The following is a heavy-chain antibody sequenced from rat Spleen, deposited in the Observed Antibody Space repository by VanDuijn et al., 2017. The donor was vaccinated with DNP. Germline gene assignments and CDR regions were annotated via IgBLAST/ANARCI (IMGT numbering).Heavy chain of an antibody. D-gene: IGHD1-1*01. CDR2: INFSGRT. Sequence: EVQLQESGPGLVKPSQSLSLTCSVTGYSITNNYWAWIRKFPGNKMEWIGYINFSGRTGYNPSLKSRISITRDTSKNQFFLQLNSVTTEDTATYFCARGYSGGMDAWGQGTSVTVSS. V-gene: IGHV3-1*01. CDR1: GYSITNNY. J-gene: IGHJ4*01. CDR3: ARGYSGGMDA.